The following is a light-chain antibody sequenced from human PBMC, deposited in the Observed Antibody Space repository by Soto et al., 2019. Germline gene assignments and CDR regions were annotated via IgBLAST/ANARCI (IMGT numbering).Light chain of an antibody. V-gene: IGKV3D-15*01. CDR1: HSVYRK. Sequence: EIVMTQSPATLSVSPGERATLSCRASHSVYRKLAWYQQKPGQAPRLLIYGASTRAAGIPARFSGSGSGTEFTLTISSLQSEDIAIYFCQQYNNWPPLTFGGGTKVDIK. J-gene: IGKJ4*01. CDR2: GAS. CDR3: QQYNNWPPLT.